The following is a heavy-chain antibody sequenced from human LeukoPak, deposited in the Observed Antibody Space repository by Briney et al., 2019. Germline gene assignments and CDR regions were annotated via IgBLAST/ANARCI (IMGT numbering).Heavy chain of an antibody. Sequence: ASVKVSCKASGGTFSSYTISWVRQAPGQGLEWMGRIIPILGIANYAQKFQGRVTITADKSTSTAYMELSSLRSEDTAVYYCARDKTTVFYYYGMDVWGQGTTVTVSS. CDR2: IIPILGIA. CDR3: ARDKTTVFYYYGMDV. CDR1: GGTFSSYT. D-gene: IGHD4-11*01. J-gene: IGHJ6*02. V-gene: IGHV1-69*04.